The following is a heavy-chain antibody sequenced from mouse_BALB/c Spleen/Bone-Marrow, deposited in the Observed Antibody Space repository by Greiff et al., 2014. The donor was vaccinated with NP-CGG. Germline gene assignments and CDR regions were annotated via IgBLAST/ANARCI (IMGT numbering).Heavy chain of an antibody. J-gene: IGHJ2*01. V-gene: IGHV1-18*01. CDR2: INPYNGGT. CDR3: ARGPPLYYDYGFDY. D-gene: IGHD2-4*01. Sequence: VQLKQSGPELVKPGASMKISCKASGYSFTGYTMNWVKQSHGKNLEWIGLINPYNGGTRYNQKFKGKATLTVDKSSSTAYMELLSLTSEDSALYYCARGPPLYYDYGFDYWGQGTTLTVSS. CDR1: GYSFTGYT.